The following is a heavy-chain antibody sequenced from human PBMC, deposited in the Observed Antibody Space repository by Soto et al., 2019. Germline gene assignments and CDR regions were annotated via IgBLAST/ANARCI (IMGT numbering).Heavy chain of an antibody. CDR3: VSTQEDITGTTSHYYMDV. D-gene: IGHD1-7*01. J-gene: IGHJ6*03. V-gene: IGHV3-66*01. CDR1: GFTVSSKY. Sequence: GGSLRLSCADSGFTVSSKYMSWVRQGPGKGLEWVSVIYSGGSTYYADSVKGRFTISRDNSKNTLYLQMNSLRAEDTAVYYCVSTQEDITGTTSHYYMDVWGKGTTVTVSS. CDR2: IYSGGST.